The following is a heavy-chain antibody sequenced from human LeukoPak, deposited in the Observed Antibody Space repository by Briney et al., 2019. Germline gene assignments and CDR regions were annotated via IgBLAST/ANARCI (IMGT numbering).Heavy chain of an antibody. D-gene: IGHD6-19*01. Sequence: PSETLSLTCAVYGGSFSGYYWSWIRQPPGKGLEWIGEINHSGSTNYNPSLKSRVTISVDTSKNQFSLKLSSVTAADTAVYYCARRSSGWYGDRNRGGYNWFDPWGQGTLVTVSS. V-gene: IGHV4-34*01. CDR2: INHSGST. CDR3: ARRSSGWYGDRNRGGYNWFDP. J-gene: IGHJ5*02. CDR1: GGSFSGYY.